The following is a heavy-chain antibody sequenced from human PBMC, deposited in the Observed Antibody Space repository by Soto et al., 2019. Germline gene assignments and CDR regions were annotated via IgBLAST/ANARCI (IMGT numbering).Heavy chain of an antibody. CDR1: GFTFSSYG. J-gene: IGHJ4*02. CDR3: AKDLRDFDWLLYQGYFDY. D-gene: IGHD3-9*01. Sequence: GGSLRLSCAASGFTFSSYGMHWVRQAPGKGLEWVAVISYDGSNKYYADSVKGRFTISRDNSKNTLYLQMNSLRAEDTAVYYCAKDLRDFDWLLYQGYFDYWGQGTLVTVSS. V-gene: IGHV3-30*18. CDR2: ISYDGSNK.